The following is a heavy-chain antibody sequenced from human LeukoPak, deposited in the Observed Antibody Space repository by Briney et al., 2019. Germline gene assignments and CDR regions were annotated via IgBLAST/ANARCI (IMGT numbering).Heavy chain of an antibody. J-gene: IGHJ4*02. D-gene: IGHD4-23*01. V-gene: IGHV1-69*04. CDR3: ARHYGGLDDY. Sequence: SVKVSCKASGYTFTSYDINWVRQATGQGPEWMGRIIPIVGSTNYAEKLQGRVTITADKSTSTVYMELSSLRSEDTAVYYCARHYGGLDDYWGQGTLIIVSS. CDR1: GYTFTSYD. CDR2: IIPIVGST.